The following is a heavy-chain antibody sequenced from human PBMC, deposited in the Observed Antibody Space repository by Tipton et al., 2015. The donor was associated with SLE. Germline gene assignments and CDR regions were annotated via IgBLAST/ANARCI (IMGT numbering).Heavy chain of an antibody. CDR2: IYYSGNT. CDR3: ARARRTTSSHFDY. CDR1: GGSISSGGYY. J-gene: IGHJ4*02. V-gene: IGHV4-31*03. Sequence: TLSLTCTVSGGSISSGGYYWTWIRQLPGKGLEWIGYIYYSGNTYYNPSLGSRLTISVDTSKDQFSLRLTSVTAADTAVYYCARARRTTSSHFDYWGQGTLVTVSS. D-gene: IGHD1-14*01.